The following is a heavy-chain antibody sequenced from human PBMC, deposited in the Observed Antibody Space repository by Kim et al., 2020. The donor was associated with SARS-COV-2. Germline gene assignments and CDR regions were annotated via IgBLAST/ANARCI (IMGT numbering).Heavy chain of an antibody. CDR3: ARGLALTTCPDY. D-gene: IGHD4-17*01. Sequence: YHNPSLKRRVTISVDTYKNQFSLKLSSVTAADTAVYYCARGLALTTCPDYWGQGTLVTVSS. J-gene: IGHJ4*02. V-gene: IGHV4-31*02.